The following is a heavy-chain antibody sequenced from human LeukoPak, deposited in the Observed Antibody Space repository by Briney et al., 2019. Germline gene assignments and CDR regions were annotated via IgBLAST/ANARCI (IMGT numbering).Heavy chain of an antibody. J-gene: IGHJ2*01. Sequence: GGSLRLSCAASGFTFSSYWMSWVRQAPGKGLEWVANIKQDGSEKYYVDSVKGRFTISRDNAKNSLYLQMNSLRAEDTAVYYCAREVRSSYGLYWYFDLWGRGTLVTVSS. CDR1: GFTFSSYW. D-gene: IGHD5-18*01. V-gene: IGHV3-7*01. CDR2: IKQDGSEK. CDR3: AREVRSSYGLYWYFDL.